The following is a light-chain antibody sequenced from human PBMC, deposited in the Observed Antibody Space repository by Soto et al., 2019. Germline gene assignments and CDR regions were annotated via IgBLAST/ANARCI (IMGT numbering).Light chain of an antibody. V-gene: IGKV1-13*02. CDR2: AAS. CDR1: QDISSA. CDR3: QQFKSYPRI. Sequence: AIQLTQSPSSLSASIGDRVTITCRASQDISSALAWYQQKPGEPPKLLIYAASNLESGVPSRFSGSGSGTDFTLNINSLQPGDFASYYCQQFKSYPRIFGGGTKVELK. J-gene: IGKJ4*01.